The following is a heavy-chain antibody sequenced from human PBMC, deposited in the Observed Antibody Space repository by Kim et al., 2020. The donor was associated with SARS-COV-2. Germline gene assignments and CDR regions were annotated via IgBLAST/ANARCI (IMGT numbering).Heavy chain of an antibody. D-gene: IGHD6-13*01. J-gene: IGHJ4*02. Sequence: CAQKFQGRVTMTRDTSTSTVYMELSSLRSEDTAVYYCASSSSWYSFYFDYWGQGTLVTVSS. V-gene: IGHV1-46*01. CDR3: ASSSSWYSFYFDY.